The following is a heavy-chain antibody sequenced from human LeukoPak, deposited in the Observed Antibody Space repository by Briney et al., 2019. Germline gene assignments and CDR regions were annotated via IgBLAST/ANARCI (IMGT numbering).Heavy chain of an antibody. CDR3: AADYGDYQFFDY. CDR1: GGSISSYY. D-gene: IGHD4-17*01. Sequence: SETLSLTCTVSGGSISSYYWSWIRQPAGKGLEWLGRIFTSGSTNYNPSLKSRVTMSVDTSKNQFSLKLSSVTAADTAVYYCAADYGDYQFFDYWGQGTLVTVSS. V-gene: IGHV4-4*07. J-gene: IGHJ4*02. CDR2: IFTSGST.